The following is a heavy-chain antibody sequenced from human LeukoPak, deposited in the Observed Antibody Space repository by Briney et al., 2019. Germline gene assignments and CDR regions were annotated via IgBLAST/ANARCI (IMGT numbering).Heavy chain of an antibody. J-gene: IGHJ4*02. CDR1: GFTFGSYG. CDR2: IRYDGSNK. D-gene: IGHD2-8*01. V-gene: IGHV3-30*02. Sequence: GGSLRLSCAASGFTFGSYGMHWVRQAPGKGLEWVAFIRYDGSNKYYADSVKGRITISRDNAKNSLYLQMNSLRAEDTAVYYCAKGAGRNGGIWGQGILVTVSS. CDR3: AKGAGRNGGI.